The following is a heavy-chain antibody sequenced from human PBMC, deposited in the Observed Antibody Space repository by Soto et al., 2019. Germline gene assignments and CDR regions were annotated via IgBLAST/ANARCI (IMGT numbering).Heavy chain of an antibody. J-gene: IGHJ5*02. CDR1: GFTFSSYA. Sequence: EVQLLESGGGLVQPGGSLRLSCAASGFTFSSYAMSWVRQAPGQGLYWVSAISGSGGSIYYADSVKSRFTISRDNSKNSLYLQMNTLRAEDTAVDHRENELSAADGFAWCDPWGQGTLVTVSS. CDR2: ISGSGGSI. D-gene: IGHD6-13*01. CDR3: ENELSAADGFAWCDP. V-gene: IGHV3-23*01.